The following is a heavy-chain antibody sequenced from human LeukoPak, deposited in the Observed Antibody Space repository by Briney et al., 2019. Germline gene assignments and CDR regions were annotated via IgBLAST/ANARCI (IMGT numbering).Heavy chain of an antibody. J-gene: IGHJ4*02. V-gene: IGHV3-48*01. CDR2: ISSSSSTI. Sequence: GGSLRLSCAASGFTFSSYSMNWVLQAPGKGLEWVSYISSSSSTIYYADSVKGRFTISRDNAKNSLYLQMNSLRAEDTAVYYCARSTNYYDSSGYPDYWGQVTLVTVSS. D-gene: IGHD3-22*01. CDR1: GFTFSSYS. CDR3: ARSTNYYDSSGYPDY.